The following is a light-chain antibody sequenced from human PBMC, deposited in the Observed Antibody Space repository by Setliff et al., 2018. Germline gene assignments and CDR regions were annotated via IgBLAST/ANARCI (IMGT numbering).Light chain of an antibody. J-gene: IGLJ1*01. V-gene: IGLV2-14*01. CDR2: DVS. Sequence: QSVLTQPASVSGSPGQSITISCTGTSGDVGGYDYVSWYQQHPGKAPKLMIYDVSNRPSGVSNRFSGSKSGNTASLTISGLQAEDEADYYCGSYTSINTLLYLFGTGTKVTVL. CDR1: SGDVGGYDY. CDR3: GSYTSINTLLYL.